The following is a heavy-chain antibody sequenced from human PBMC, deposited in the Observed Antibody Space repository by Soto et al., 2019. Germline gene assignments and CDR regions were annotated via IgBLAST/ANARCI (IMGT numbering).Heavy chain of an antibody. CDR2: ISAYNGNT. CDR1: GYTFTSYG. Sequence: ASVKVSCKASGYTFTSYGISWVRQAPGQGLEWMGWISAYNGNTNYAQKLQGRVTMTTDTSTSTAYMELRSLRSDDTAVYYCARLNGGAPLEQIDYWGQGTLVTVSS. CDR3: ARLNGGAPLEQIDY. V-gene: IGHV1-18*01. D-gene: IGHD3-10*01. J-gene: IGHJ4*02.